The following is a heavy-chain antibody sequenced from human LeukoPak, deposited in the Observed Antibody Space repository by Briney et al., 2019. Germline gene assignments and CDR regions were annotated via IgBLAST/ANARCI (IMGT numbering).Heavy chain of an antibody. D-gene: IGHD1-14*01. CDR3: ARGIRRNINYWFDP. J-gene: IGHJ5*02. Sequence: ASVKVSCKASGYTFTGYYMHWVRQAPGQGLEWMGWINPNSGNTGYAQKFQGRVTITRNTSINTAYMELSSLRSEDTAVYYCARGIRRNINYWFDPWGQGTLVTVSS. CDR1: GYTFTGYY. CDR2: INPNSGNT. V-gene: IGHV1-8*03.